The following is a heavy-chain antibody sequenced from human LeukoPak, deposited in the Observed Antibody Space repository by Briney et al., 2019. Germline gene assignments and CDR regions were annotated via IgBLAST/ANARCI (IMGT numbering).Heavy chain of an antibody. CDR3: ARAGSYHFDY. CDR1: GGSISSYY. Sequence: SETLSLTCTLSGGSISSYYWSWIRQPPGKGLEWIGYIYYSGSTNYNPSPKSRVTISVDTSKNQFSLKLSSVTAADTAVYYCARAGSYHFDYWGQGTLVTVSS. CDR2: IYYSGST. J-gene: IGHJ4*02. V-gene: IGHV4-59*01. D-gene: IGHD1-26*01.